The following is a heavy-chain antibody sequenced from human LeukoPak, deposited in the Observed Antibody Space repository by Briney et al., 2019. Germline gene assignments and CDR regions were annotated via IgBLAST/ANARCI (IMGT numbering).Heavy chain of an antibody. D-gene: IGHD6-13*01. CDR3: AKAASSSWPSYYYGMDV. Sequence: GGSLRLSCGASGFTFSSYWMSWVRQAPGKGLEWVANIKQDGSEKYYADSVKGRFTISRDNSKNTLYLQMNSLRAEDTAVYYCAKAASSSWPSYYYGMDVWGQGTTVTVSS. V-gene: IGHV3-7*03. J-gene: IGHJ6*02. CDR2: IKQDGSEK. CDR1: GFTFSSYW.